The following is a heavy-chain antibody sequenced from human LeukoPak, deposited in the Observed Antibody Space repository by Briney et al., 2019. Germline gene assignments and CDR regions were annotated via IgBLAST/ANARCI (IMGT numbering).Heavy chain of an antibody. CDR1: GYTFTSYV. J-gene: IGHJ6*02. CDR3: ARATGTTHYFYYYGMDV. CDR2: MNPYSGNT. V-gene: IGHV1-8*01. Sequence: ASVKVSCKASGYTFTSYVINWVRPATGQGLEWMGWMNPYSGNTGYAQKFQGRVTMTRNTSISTAYMELSSLRSEDTAVYYCARATGTTHYFYYYGMDVWGQGTTVTVSS. D-gene: IGHD1-1*01.